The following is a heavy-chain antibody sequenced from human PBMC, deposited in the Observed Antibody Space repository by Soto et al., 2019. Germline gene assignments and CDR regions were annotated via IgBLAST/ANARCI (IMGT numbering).Heavy chain of an antibody. CDR3: ARVDYGDNWFDP. V-gene: IGHV4-31*03. CDR2: IYYSGST. D-gene: IGHD4-17*01. Sequence: SETLSLTCTVSGGSISSGGYYWSWIRQHPGKGLEWIGYIYYSGSTYYNPSLKSRVTISVDTSKNQFSLKLSSVTAADTAVYYCARVDYGDNWFDPWGQGTLVTVSS. J-gene: IGHJ5*02. CDR1: GGSISSGGYY.